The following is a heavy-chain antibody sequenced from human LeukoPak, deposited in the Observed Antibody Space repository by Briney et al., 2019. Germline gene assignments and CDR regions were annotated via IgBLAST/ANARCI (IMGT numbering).Heavy chain of an antibody. CDR1: GGSISSYY. V-gene: IGHV4-59*01. J-gene: IGHJ3*02. CDR2: ISYSGST. Sequence: NPSETLSLTCTVSGGSISSYYWSWIRQPPGKGLEWIAYISYSGSTNYNPSFKSRVTISVDTSKNQFSLKLISVTAADTAVYYCARFPITLVRGVKDAFDIWGLGTMVTVSS. D-gene: IGHD3-10*01. CDR3: ARFPITLVRGVKDAFDI.